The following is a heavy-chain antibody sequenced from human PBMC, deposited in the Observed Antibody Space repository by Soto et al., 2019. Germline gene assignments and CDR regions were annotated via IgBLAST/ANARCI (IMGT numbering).Heavy chain of an antibody. J-gene: IGHJ3*02. CDR1: GYSFTSYW. CDR2: IDPSDSYT. D-gene: IGHD5-18*01. Sequence: GESLKISCKGSGYSFTSYWISWVRQMPGKGLEWMGRIDPSDSYTNYSPSFQGHVTISADKSISTAYLKWSRLKASDTAMYYCERLKRGYRYGRDAFDIWGQGTMVSVS. V-gene: IGHV5-10-1*01. CDR3: ERLKRGYRYGRDAFDI.